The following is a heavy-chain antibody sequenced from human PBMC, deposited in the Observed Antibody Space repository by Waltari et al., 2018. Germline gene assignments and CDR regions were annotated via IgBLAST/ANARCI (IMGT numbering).Heavy chain of an antibody. Sequence: EVQLVESGGNLVQPGGSLRLSCAASGFTFGHYWMTWARQAPGKGLEWVANIKQDGSEKDYLDSVKGRFTISRDNAKNSVYLQMNSLRAEDTAIYYCARHPYSSFDCWGQGTLVIVSS. CDR1: GFTFGHYW. D-gene: IGHD6-13*01. V-gene: IGHV3-7*01. J-gene: IGHJ4*02. CDR2: IKQDGSEK. CDR3: ARHPYSSFDC.